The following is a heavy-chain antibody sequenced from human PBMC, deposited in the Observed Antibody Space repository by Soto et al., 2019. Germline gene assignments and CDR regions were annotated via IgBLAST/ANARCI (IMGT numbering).Heavy chain of an antibody. CDR2: IIPIFGTA. D-gene: IGHD3-22*01. CDR1: GGTFSSYA. CDR3: ARGDYYDSSGQLAGYYFDY. Sequence: ASVKVSCKASGGTFSSYAISWVRQAPGQGLEWTGGIIPIFGTANYAQKFQGRVTITADESTSTAYMELSSLRSEDTAVYYCARGDYYDSSGQLAGYYFDYWGQGTLVTVSS. V-gene: IGHV1-69*13. J-gene: IGHJ4*02.